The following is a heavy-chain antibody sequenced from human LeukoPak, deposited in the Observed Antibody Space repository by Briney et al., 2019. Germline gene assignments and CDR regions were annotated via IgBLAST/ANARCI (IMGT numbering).Heavy chain of an antibody. D-gene: IGHD3-3*01. J-gene: IGHJ5*02. CDR3: ARHTRFSKTHNWFDP. Sequence: SETLSLTCTVSGGSISSSSYYWGWIRQPPGKGLEWIGNIYYSGSTYSNPSLKSRVTISVDTSKNQFSLKLSSVTAADTAVYYCARHTRFSKTHNWFDPWGQGTLVTVSS. CDR1: GGSISSSSYY. CDR2: IYYSGST. V-gene: IGHV4-39*07.